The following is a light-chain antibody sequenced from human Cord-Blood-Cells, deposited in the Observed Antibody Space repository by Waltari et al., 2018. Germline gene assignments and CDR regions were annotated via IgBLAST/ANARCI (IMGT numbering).Light chain of an antibody. CDR2: WAS. J-gene: IGKJ2*01. V-gene: IGKV4-1*01. CDR1: QSVLYSSNNKNY. CDR3: QQYYSTPYT. Sequence: DIVMTQSPDSLAVSMGERDTINCKSSQSVLYSSNNKNYLAWYQQKPGQPPKLLIYWASTRECGVPDRFSGSGSGTDFTLTISSLQAEDVAVYYCQQYYSTPYTFGQGTKLEIK.